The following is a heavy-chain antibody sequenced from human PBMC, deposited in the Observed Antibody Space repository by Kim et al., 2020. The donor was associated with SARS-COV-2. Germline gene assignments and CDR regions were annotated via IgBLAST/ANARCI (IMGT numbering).Heavy chain of an antibody. Sequence: GGSLRLSCAASGFTFSGSSMNWVRQAPGKGLEWVSYISGSSRTIYYADSVKGRFTISRDNAKNSLYLQMNSLRAEDTAVYYCARDWGDFGWFGEFSAGHWGQGTLVTVSS. CDR3: ARDWGDFGWFGEFSAGH. J-gene: IGHJ4*02. D-gene: IGHD3-10*01. CDR1: GFTFSGSS. V-gene: IGHV3-48*04. CDR2: ISGSSRTI.